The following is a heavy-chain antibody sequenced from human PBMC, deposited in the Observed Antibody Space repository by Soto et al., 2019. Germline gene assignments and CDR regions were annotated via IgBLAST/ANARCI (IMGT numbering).Heavy chain of an antibody. CDR3: ARDRDAYVSGNYYYRIDF. J-gene: IGHJ4*02. CDR2: IIPIFGTP. D-gene: IGHD3-10*01. CDR1: GGIFSTYA. Sequence: QVQLVQSGAEVKKPGSSVKVSCKASGGIFSTYAISWLRRAPGQGLEWMGGIIPIFGTPNCAQRFQGRVTITADDSTSTAYMGLSRLRSEDTAVYYCARDRDAYVSGNYYYRIDFWGQGTLVTVSS. V-gene: IGHV1-69*01.